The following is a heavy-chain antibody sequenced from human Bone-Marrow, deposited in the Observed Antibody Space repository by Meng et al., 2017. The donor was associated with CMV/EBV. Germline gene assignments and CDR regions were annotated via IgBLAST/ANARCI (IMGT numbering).Heavy chain of an antibody. V-gene: IGHV3-66*01. CDR3: AREGIAAAGFD. CDR1: GFTVSRNY. CDR2: IYSGGST. D-gene: IGHD6-13*01. Sequence: LVESWGGFVQPGGSLRLSCAASGFTVSRNYMSWVRQAPGKGLEWVSVIYSGGSTYYADSVKGRFTISRDNSKNTLYLQMNSLRAEDTAVYYCAREGIAAAGFDWGQGTLVTVSS. J-gene: IGHJ4*02.